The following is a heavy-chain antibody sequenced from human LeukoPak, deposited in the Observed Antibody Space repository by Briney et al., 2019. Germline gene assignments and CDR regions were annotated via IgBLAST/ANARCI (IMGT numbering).Heavy chain of an antibody. V-gene: IGHV5-51*01. D-gene: IGHD2-2*01. J-gene: IGHJ2*01. CDR1: GYSFTSYW. CDR2: IYPGDSDT. Sequence: GESLKISCKGSGYSFTSYWIGWVRQMPGKGLEWMGIIYPGDSDTRYSPSFQGQVTISADKSISTAYLQWSSLKASDTAMYYCARVVPAATSRREMNWYFDLWGRGTLVTVSS. CDR3: ARVVPAATSRREMNWYFDL.